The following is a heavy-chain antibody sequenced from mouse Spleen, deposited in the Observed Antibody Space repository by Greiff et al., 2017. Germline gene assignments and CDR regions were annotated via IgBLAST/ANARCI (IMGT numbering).Heavy chain of an antibody. Sequence: VQLQQSGAELVKPGASVKLSCTASGFNIKDTYMHWVKQRPEQGLEWIGRIDPANGNTKYDPKFQGKATITADTSSNTAYLQLSSLTSEDTAVYYCATFLYYAMDYWGQGTSVTVSS. CDR2: IDPANGNT. J-gene: IGHJ4*01. V-gene: IGHV14-3*02. CDR3: ATFLYYAMDY. CDR1: GFNIKDTY.